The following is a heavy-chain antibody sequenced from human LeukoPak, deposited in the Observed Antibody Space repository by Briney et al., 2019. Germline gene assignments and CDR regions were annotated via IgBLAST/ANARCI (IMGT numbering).Heavy chain of an antibody. CDR2: IWYHGRNA. Sequence: PGRSLRLSCAASGFTFSASGFHWVRQAPGKGLEWVADIWYHGRNAYYSDSAKGRFTISRDNSKNTLYLQMNSLRAEDTAVYYCAKTHLGWFPSFWGQGTLVTVSS. J-gene: IGHJ4*02. CDR3: AKTHLGWFPSF. CDR1: GFTFSASG. V-gene: IGHV3-33*06. D-gene: IGHD3-10*01.